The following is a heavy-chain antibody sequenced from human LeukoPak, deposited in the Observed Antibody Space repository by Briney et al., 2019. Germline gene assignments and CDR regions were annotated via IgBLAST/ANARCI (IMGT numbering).Heavy chain of an antibody. V-gene: IGHV3-48*04. CDR1: GFTFSSYS. CDR2: ITSTTSTI. D-gene: IGHD4-17*01. CDR3: MRDRYGDTDY. J-gene: IGHJ4*02. Sequence: PGGSLRLSCAASGFTFSSYSMNWVRQAPGKGLEWVSYITSTTSTIYYADSVKGRFTISRDNAKNSLYLQMNSLRAEDTAVYYCMRDRYGDTDYWGQGTLVTVSS.